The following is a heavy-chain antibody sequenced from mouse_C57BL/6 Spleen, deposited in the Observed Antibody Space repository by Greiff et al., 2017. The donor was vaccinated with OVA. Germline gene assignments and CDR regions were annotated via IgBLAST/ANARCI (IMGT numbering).Heavy chain of an antibody. CDR3: AREEYGNLFDY. J-gene: IGHJ2*01. D-gene: IGHD2-10*02. CDR2: INYDGSST. Sequence: EVHLVESEGGLVQPGSSMKLSCTASGFTFSDYYMAWVRQVPEKGLEWVANINYDGSSTYYLDSLKSRFIISRDNAKNILYLQMSSLKSEDTATYYCAREEYGNLFDYWGQGTTLTVSS. CDR1: GFTFSDYY. V-gene: IGHV5-16*01.